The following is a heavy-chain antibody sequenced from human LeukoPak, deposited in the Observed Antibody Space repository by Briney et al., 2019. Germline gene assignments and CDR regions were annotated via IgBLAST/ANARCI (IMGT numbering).Heavy chain of an antibody. CDR2: ISAYNGNT. Sequence: ASVQVSCKASGYTFTSYGISWVRQAPGQGLEWMGWISAYNGNTNYAQKLQGRVTMTTDTSTSTAYMELRSLRSDDTAVYYCARGMQWLDMYYFDYWGQGTLVTVSS. CDR1: GYTFTSYG. CDR3: ARGMQWLDMYYFDY. J-gene: IGHJ4*02. V-gene: IGHV1-18*01. D-gene: IGHD6-19*01.